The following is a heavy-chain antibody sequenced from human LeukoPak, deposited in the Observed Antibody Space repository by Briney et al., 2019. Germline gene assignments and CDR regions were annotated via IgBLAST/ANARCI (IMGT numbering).Heavy chain of an antibody. D-gene: IGHD3-9*01. V-gene: IGHV3-7*03. Sequence: GGSLRLSCAASGFTFSSYWMSWVRQAPGKGLEWVANIKQDGSEKYYVDSVKGRFTISRDNAKNSLYLQMNSLRAEDTAVYYCARVRWDFDWLLSFDYWGQGTLVTVSS. CDR1: GFTFSSYW. CDR2: IKQDGSEK. J-gene: IGHJ4*02. CDR3: ARVRWDFDWLLSFDY.